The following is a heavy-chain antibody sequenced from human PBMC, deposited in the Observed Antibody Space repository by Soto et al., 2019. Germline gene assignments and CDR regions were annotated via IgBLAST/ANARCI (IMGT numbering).Heavy chain of an antibody. V-gene: IGHV3-23*01. CDR3: ARWSYLDY. CDR1: GFSFVSYA. D-gene: IGHD3-3*01. J-gene: IGHJ4*02. Sequence: WGSLRLSCAASGFSFVSYALSCVRQAPGKGLEWGSTIRGSGGKTFYADSVKGRFSICRDTSQSTLYLQMNSLRADDTAMYYCARWSYLDYWGQGTGVTVSS. CDR2: IRGSGGKT.